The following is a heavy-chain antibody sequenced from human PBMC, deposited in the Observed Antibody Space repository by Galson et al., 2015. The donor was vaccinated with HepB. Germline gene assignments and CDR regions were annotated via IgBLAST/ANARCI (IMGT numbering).Heavy chain of an antibody. D-gene: IGHD6-19*01. CDR2: TIPILGIA. V-gene: IGHV1-69*04. J-gene: IGHJ6*02. CDR3: ARDLGEQWLPRGYYYGMDV. Sequence: SVKVSCKASGGTFSSYAISWVRQAPGQGLEWMGRTIPILGIANYAQKFQGRVTITADKSTSTAYMELSSLRSEDTAVYYCARDLGEQWLPRGYYYGMDVWGQGTTVTVSS. CDR1: GGTFSSYA.